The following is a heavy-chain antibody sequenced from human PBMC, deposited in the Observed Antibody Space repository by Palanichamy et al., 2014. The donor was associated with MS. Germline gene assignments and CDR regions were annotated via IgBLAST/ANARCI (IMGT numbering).Heavy chain of an antibody. V-gene: IGHV3-23*01. D-gene: IGHD3-22*01. Sequence: EVQLLESGGGLEQPGGSLRLSCAASGFTFSSYAMSWVRQAPGKGLEWVSTISGSGGSTYYADSVKGRFTIFRDNSGNMLYLQMNSLRAGDTAVYYCAKGHYYDSSRYPDYRGQGTLVTVSS. CDR2: ISGSGGST. CDR1: GFTFSSYA. CDR3: AKGHYYDSSRYPDY. J-gene: IGHJ4*02.